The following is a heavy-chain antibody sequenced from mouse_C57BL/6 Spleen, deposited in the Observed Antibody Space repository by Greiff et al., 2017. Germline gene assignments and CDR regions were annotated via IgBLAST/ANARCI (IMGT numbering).Heavy chain of an antibody. D-gene: IGHD1-1*01. J-gene: IGHJ4*01. V-gene: IGHV2-6-1*01. CDR2: IWSDGST. CDR1: GFSLTSYG. Sequence: QVQLKESGPGLVAPSQSLSITCTVSGFSLTSYGVHWVRQPPGKGLEWLVVIWSDGSTTYNSALKSRLSISKDNSKSQVFLKMNSLQTDDTAMYYCARHSEVITTVVATRGAMDYWGQGTSVTVSS. CDR3: ARHSEVITTVVATRGAMDY.